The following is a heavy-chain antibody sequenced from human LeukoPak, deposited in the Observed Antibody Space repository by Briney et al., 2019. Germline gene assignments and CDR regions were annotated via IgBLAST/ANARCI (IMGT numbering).Heavy chain of an antibody. J-gene: IGHJ4*02. CDR2: IYYSGST. V-gene: IGHV4-39*07. CDR1: GGSISSSSYY. CDR3: ARYGSGSLFDY. D-gene: IGHD3-10*01. Sequence: SETLSLTCTVSGGSISSSSYYWGWIRQPPGKGLEWIGSIYYSGSTYYNPSLKSRVTISVDTSKNQFSLKLSSVTAADTAVYYCARYGSGSLFDYWGQGTLVTVSS.